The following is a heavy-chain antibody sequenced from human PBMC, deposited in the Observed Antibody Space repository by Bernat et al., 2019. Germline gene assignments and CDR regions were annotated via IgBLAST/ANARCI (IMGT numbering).Heavy chain of an antibody. CDR2: IKGDGSSA. V-gene: IGHV3-74*01. CDR3: AKPVGVGYNWFDP. D-gene: IGHD1-26*01. Sequence: EVQLVESGGGLVQTGGSLRLSCAASGFTFSAYWMHWVRQAPGEGLIWVSRIKGDGSSATYADSVKGRFTISRDNAKNTLYLQMNSLRVEDTAIYYCAKPVGVGYNWFDPWGQGTLVTVSS. CDR1: GFTFSAYW. J-gene: IGHJ5*02.